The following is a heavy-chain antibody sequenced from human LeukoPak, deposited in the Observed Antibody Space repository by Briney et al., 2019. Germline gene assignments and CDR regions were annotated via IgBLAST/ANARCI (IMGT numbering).Heavy chain of an antibody. Sequence: GGSLRLSCAASGFTFSNAWMSWVRQAPGKGLEWVAVISYDGSNKYCADSVKGRFTISRDNSKNTLYLQMNSLRAEDTAVYYCARGFRYDSSGYYSPSDYWGQGTLVTVSS. J-gene: IGHJ4*02. CDR3: ARGFRYDSSGYYSPSDY. D-gene: IGHD3-22*01. CDR1: GFTFSNAW. V-gene: IGHV3-30-3*01. CDR2: ISYDGSNK.